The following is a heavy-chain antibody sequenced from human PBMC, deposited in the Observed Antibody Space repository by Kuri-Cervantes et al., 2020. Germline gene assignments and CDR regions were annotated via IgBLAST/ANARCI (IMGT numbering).Heavy chain of an antibody. Sequence: ESLKISCTVSGGSISSSSYYWGWIRQPPGKGLEWIGSIYYSGSTNYNPSLKSRVTISVDTSKNQFSLKLSSVTAADTAVYYCAGGRWYSAIGYWGQGTLATVSS. CDR3: AGGRWYSAIGY. V-gene: IGHV4-39*07. CDR1: GGSISSSSYY. D-gene: IGHD2-21*02. CDR2: IYYSGST. J-gene: IGHJ4*02.